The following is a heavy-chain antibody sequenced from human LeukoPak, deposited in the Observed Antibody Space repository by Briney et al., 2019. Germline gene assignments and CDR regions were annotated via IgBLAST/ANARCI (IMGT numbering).Heavy chain of an antibody. CDR3: AKGPWYAIIHAFDI. CDR1: GFTFDDYA. D-gene: IGHD2-8*01. Sequence: GGSLRLSCAASGFTFDDYAMHWVRQAPGKGLEWVSGISWNSGSIGYADSVKGRFTISRDNAKNSLYLQMNSLRAEDTALYYCAKGPWYAIIHAFDIWGQGTMVTVSS. J-gene: IGHJ3*02. V-gene: IGHV3-9*01. CDR2: ISWNSGSI.